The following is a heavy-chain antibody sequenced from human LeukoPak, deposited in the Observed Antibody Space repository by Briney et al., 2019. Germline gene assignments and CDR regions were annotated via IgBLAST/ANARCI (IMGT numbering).Heavy chain of an antibody. CDR3: ARDGRSSSWYVIHDIDY. V-gene: IGHV3-48*02. D-gene: IGHD6-13*01. CDR2: ISSSSSTI. J-gene: IGHJ4*02. Sequence: PGGSLRLSCAASGFTFSSYSMNWVRQAPGKGLEWVSYISSSSSTIYYADSVKGRFTISRDNAKNSLYLQMNSLRDEDTAVYYCARDGRSSSWYVIHDIDYWGQGTLVTVSS. CDR1: GFTFSSYS.